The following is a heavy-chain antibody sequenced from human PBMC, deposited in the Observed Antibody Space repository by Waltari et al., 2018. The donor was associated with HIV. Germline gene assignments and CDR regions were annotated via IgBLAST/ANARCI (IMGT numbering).Heavy chain of an antibody. D-gene: IGHD1-1*01. Sequence: EVQLVESGGGLVQPGGSLRLSWAASGFSFSSFSMHSVRQAPGKGLQYVSAITGDGGSTFYANSVKGRFTISRDNSKNTLYLQMGSLRADDMAVYYCTRNWNHDAFDIWGRGTMVTVSS. J-gene: IGHJ3*02. CDR3: TRNWNHDAFDI. CDR1: GFSFSSFS. CDR2: ITGDGGST. V-gene: IGHV3-64*01.